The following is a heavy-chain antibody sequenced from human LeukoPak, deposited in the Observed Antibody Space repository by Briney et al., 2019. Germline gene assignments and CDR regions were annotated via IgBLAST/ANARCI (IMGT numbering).Heavy chain of an antibody. V-gene: IGHV3-23*01. CDR3: AKDWGFNYGYGFDY. CDR1: GFTFSDYA. Sequence: GESLTLSCAASGFTFSDYAMSWVRQTPGWGLEWVSTISGSAGSTHNADSVKGRFTISRDNSKNTLYLHVSSLRVEDKAVYYWAKDWGFNYGYGFDYWGQGNLVTVSS. D-gene: IGHD3-16*01. CDR2: ISGSAGST. J-gene: IGHJ4*02.